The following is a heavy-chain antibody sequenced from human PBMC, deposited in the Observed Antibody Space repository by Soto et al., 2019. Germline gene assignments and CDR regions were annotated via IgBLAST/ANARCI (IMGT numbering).Heavy chain of an antibody. CDR3: AHRPRCTSGGFPH. J-gene: IGHJ1*01. CDR2: IYWDDDK. V-gene: IGHV2-5*02. CDR1: GFSLISSGVG. Sequence: QITLKESGPTLVKPTQTLTLTCTFSGFSLISSGVGVGWIQQPPGGPLEWLALIYWDDDKLYSPSLKNMITVTNETSRNQMILALTIVHPEDAAAYFCAHRPRCTSGGFPHWGQGTLVRVS.